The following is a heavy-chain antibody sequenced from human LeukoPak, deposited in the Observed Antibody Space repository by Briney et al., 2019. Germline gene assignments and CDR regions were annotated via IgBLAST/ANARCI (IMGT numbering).Heavy chain of an antibody. Sequence: PGGSLRLSCAASGFTFSSYGMHWVRQAPGKGLEWVAVISYDGSNKYYADSVKGRFTISRDNSKNTLYLQMNSPRAEDTAVYYCAKEPRRGIAVVYYFAYWGQGTLVTVSS. V-gene: IGHV3-30*18. CDR3: AKEPRRGIAVVYYFAY. CDR1: GFTFSSYG. CDR2: ISYDGSNK. J-gene: IGHJ4*02. D-gene: IGHD6-19*01.